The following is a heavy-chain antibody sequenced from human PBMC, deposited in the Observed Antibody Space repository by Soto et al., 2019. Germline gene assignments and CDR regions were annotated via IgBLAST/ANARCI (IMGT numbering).Heavy chain of an antibody. CDR2: INHSGST. Sequence: SETLSLTCAVYGGSFSGDYWSWIRQPPGKGLEWIGEINHSGSTNYNPSLKSRVTISVDTSKNQFSLKLSSVTAADTAVYYCAREKRGITIFGVPLRGWFDPWGQGTLVTVSS. CDR3: AREKRGITIFGVPLRGWFDP. V-gene: IGHV4-34*01. J-gene: IGHJ5*02. CDR1: GGSFSGDY. D-gene: IGHD3-3*01.